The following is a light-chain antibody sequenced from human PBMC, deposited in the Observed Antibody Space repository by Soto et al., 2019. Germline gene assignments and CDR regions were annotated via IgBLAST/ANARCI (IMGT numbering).Light chain of an antibody. J-gene: IGKJ1*01. CDR1: QSVSSSY. CDR2: GAS. CDR3: QQNGSSPQT. V-gene: IGKV3-20*01. Sequence: EIVLTQSPGTLSLSPGERATLSCRASQSVSSSYLAWYQQKPGQAPRLLIYGASSRATGIPDRFSGSGSGTVFTLTISGLGPEDFAVYYCQQNGSSPQTFGQGTKVEIK.